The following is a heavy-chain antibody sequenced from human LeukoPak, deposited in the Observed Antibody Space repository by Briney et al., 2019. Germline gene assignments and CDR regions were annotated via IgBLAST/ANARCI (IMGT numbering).Heavy chain of an antibody. CDR3: ARHLYGSGLHRIDY. Sequence: SETLSLTCSVSGGSISSTNYYWGWIRQPPGKGPEWIGSIYYSGSTYYNPSLKSRVTISVDTSKNQFSLKLSSVTAADTAVYHCARHLYGSGLHRIDYWGQGTLVTVSS. J-gene: IGHJ4*02. CDR2: IYYSGST. D-gene: IGHD6-19*01. CDR1: GGSISSTNYY. V-gene: IGHV4-39*01.